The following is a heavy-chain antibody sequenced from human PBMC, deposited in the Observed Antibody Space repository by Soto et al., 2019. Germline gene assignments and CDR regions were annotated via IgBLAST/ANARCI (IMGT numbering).Heavy chain of an antibody. V-gene: IGHV3-30*18. Sequence: GGSLRLSCAASGFTFMTYGMHWVRPAPGKGLEWVALISHDATRQNYADSVKGRFTITRDNSKNTVYLQMNSLRADDTAVYYCAKDPGYYDVLTGYYRHAFDIWGRGTMVTVSS. D-gene: IGHD3-9*01. CDR2: ISHDATRQ. CDR1: GFTFMTYG. CDR3: AKDPGYYDVLTGYYRHAFDI. J-gene: IGHJ3*02.